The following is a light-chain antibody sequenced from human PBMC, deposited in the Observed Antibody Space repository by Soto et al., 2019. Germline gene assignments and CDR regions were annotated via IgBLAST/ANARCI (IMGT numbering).Light chain of an antibody. J-gene: IGKJ1*01. V-gene: IGKV3-20*01. CDR2: GAS. CDR3: QQYGDSPKT. CDR1: QSVTGSY. Sequence: EIVLTQSPGTLSLSPGERATLSCRASQSVTGSYLAWYLQRPGQAPRLLIYGASSRATGIPDRFSGSGSVTDFTLTISRLEPEDFAVYYCQQYGDSPKTFGQGTKVEIK.